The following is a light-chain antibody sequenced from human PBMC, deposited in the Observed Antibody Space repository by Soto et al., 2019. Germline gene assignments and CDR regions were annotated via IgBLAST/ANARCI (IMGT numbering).Light chain of an antibody. V-gene: IGKV1-5*01. CDR1: QSISTS. CDR3: QQYDSYST. Sequence: DIQVSQSRSTLSASVGDRVTITCRASQSISTSLAWYQQKPGKAPKLLIHDASSLESGVPSRFSGSGSGTEFTLTISSLQPDDFATYYCQQYDSYSTFGQGTKVDIK. CDR2: DAS. J-gene: IGKJ1*01.